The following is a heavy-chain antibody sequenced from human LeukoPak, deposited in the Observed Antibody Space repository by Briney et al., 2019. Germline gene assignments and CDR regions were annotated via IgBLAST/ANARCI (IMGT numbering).Heavy chain of an antibody. CDR2: ISAYNGNT. CDR1: GYTFTSYG. Sequence: ASVKVSCKASGYTFTSYGISWVRQAPGQGLEWMGWISAYNGNTNYAQKLQGRVTMTTDTSTSTAYMELRSLRSDDTAVYYCARNPNMIAVAGTIYYYYYYSMDVWGQGTTVTVSS. V-gene: IGHV1-18*01. CDR3: ARNPNMIAVAGTIYYYYYYSMDV. D-gene: IGHD6-19*01. J-gene: IGHJ6*02.